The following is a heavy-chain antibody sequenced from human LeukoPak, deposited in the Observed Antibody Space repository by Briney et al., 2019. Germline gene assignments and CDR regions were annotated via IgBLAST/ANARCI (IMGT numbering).Heavy chain of an antibody. D-gene: IGHD2-2*02. CDR1: GGTFSSYA. J-gene: IGHJ6*02. V-gene: IGHV1-69*13. Sequence: SVTVSCKASGGTFSSYAISWVRQAPGQGLEWMGGIIPIFGTANCAQKFQGRVTITADESTSTAYMELSSLRSEDTAVYYCARSEPRYCSSTSCYKDSYYYYGMDVWGQGTTVTVS. CDR2: IIPIFGTA. CDR3: ARSEPRYCSSTSCYKDSYYYYGMDV.